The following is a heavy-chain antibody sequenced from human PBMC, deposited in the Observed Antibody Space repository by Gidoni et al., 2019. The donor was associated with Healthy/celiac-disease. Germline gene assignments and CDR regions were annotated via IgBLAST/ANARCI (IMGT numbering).Heavy chain of an antibody. CDR2: IYSGGST. V-gene: IGHV3-53*01. J-gene: IGHJ6*02. CDR3: ASSTRYYDFWSGYWSYYYGMDV. CDR1: GFTVSSNY. D-gene: IGHD3-3*01. Sequence: EVQLVESGGGLIQPGGSLRLSCAASGFTVSSNYMSWVRQAPGKGLEWVSVIYSGGSTYYADSVKGRFTISRDNSKNTLYLQMNSLRAEDTAVYYCASSTRYYDFWSGYWSYYYGMDVWGQGTTVTVSS.